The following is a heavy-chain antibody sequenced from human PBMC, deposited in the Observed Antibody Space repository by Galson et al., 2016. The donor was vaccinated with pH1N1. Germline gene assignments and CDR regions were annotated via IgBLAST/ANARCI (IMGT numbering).Heavy chain of an antibody. Sequence: ETLSLTCTVSGDSIGTYYWSWIRQSPGKGPEWIGRIHHSGKTGYNPSLEGRLTMSIDTSKNQFSLRLTYVTAADAAVYYCARYRITSSEGYFDFWGQGILVTVSS. CDR1: GDSIGTYY. CDR3: ARYRITSSEGYFDF. J-gene: IGHJ4*02. CDR2: IHHSGKT. D-gene: IGHD3-16*02. V-gene: IGHV4-59*01.